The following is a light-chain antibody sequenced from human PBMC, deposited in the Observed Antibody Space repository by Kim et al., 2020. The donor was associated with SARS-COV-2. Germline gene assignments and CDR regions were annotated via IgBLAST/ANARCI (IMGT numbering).Light chain of an antibody. J-gene: IGKJ1*01. CDR1: QGIRTW. CDR2: AAS. V-gene: IGKV1-5*01. Sequence: ASVGDRVTITCRSSQGIRTWLAWYQQKPGKAPKLLIYAASSLESGVPSRFSGSGSGTEFTLTISSLQPDDFATYYCQQYHSYSRTFGQGTKVDIK. CDR3: QQYHSYSRT.